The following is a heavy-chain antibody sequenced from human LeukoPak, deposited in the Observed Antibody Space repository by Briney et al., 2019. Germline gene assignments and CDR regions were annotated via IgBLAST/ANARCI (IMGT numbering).Heavy chain of an antibody. CDR3: AKVLGYSYGFGY. D-gene: IGHD5-18*01. J-gene: IGHJ4*02. CDR2: ISGSGGST. V-gene: IGHV3-23*01. Sequence: GGSLRLSCAASGFTFSSYAMSWVRQAPGKGLEWVSAISGSGGSTYYADSVKGRFPISRDNSKNTLYLQMNSLRAEDTAVYYCAKVLGYSYGFGYWGQGTLVTVSS. CDR1: GFTFSSYA.